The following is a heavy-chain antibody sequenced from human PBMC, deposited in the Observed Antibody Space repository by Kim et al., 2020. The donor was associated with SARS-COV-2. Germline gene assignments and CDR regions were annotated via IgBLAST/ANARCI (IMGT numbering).Heavy chain of an antibody. CDR3: AKDGAQGY. V-gene: IGHV3-30*18. CDR2: ISYDGSNK. Sequence: GGSLRLSCAASGFTFSSYGMHWVRQAPGKGLEWVAVISYDGSNKYYADSVKGRFTISRDNSKNTLYLQMNSLRAEDTAVYYCAKDGAQGYWGQGTLVTVSS. CDR1: GFTFSSYG. J-gene: IGHJ4*02.